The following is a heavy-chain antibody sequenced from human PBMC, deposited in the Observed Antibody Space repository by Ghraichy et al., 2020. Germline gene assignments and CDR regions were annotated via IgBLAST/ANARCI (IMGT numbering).Heavy chain of an antibody. Sequence: GESLNISCAASGFTFSSYAMHWVRQAPGKGLEWVAVISYDGSNKYYADSVKGRFTISRDNSKNTLYLQMNSLRAEDTAVYYCARADSSGYPPYYYYYGMDVWGQGTTVTVSS. V-gene: IGHV3-30-3*01. CDR3: ARADSSGYPPYYYYYGMDV. CDR1: GFTFSSYA. D-gene: IGHD3-22*01. CDR2: ISYDGSNK. J-gene: IGHJ6*02.